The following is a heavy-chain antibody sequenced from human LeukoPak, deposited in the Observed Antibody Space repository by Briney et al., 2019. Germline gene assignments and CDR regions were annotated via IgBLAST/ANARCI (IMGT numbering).Heavy chain of an antibody. D-gene: IGHD1/OR15-1a*01. Sequence: PGGSLRLSCAASGFTFSSYAMSWVRQAPGKGLEWVSAISGSGGSTYYADSVKGRFTISRDNSKNKLYLQMNSLRAEDTAVYYCANPMDNWNNWGAFDIWGQGTMVTVSS. CDR2: ISGSGGST. CDR1: GFTFSSYA. J-gene: IGHJ3*02. CDR3: ANPMDNWNNWGAFDI. V-gene: IGHV3-23*01.